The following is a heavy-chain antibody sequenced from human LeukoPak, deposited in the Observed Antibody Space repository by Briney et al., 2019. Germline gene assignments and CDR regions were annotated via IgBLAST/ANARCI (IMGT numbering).Heavy chain of an antibody. D-gene: IGHD3-22*01. V-gene: IGHV3-30*18. J-gene: IGHJ4*02. Sequence: GGSLRISCAASGFTFSSYGRHWVRQAPGKGLEWVAVISYDGSNKYYADSVKGRFTISRDNSKNTLYLQMNSLRAEDTAVYYCAKDVSEGYYYDSSGYYNEYYWGQGTLVTVSS. CDR2: ISYDGSNK. CDR3: AKDVSEGYYYDSSGYYNEYY. CDR1: GFTFSSYG.